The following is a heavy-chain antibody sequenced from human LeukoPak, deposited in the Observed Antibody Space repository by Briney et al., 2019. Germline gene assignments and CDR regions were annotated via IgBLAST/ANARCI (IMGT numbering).Heavy chain of an antibody. Sequence: ASVKVSCKASGYTFTSYAMNWVRQAPGQGLEWMGWINTNTGNPTYAQGFTGRFVFSLDTSVSTAYLQISSLKAEETAVYYCARTYCSGGSCYQSDYWGQGTLVTVSS. CDR2: INTNTGNP. J-gene: IGHJ4*02. CDR3: ARTYCSGGSCYQSDY. CDR1: GYTFTSYA. V-gene: IGHV7-4-1*02. D-gene: IGHD2-15*01.